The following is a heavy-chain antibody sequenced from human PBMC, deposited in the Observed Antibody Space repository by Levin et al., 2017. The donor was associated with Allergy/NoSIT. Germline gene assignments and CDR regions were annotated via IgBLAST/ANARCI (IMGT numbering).Heavy chain of an antibody. CDR1: GGSVSSGSYY. V-gene: IGHV4-61*01. J-gene: IGHJ4*02. D-gene: IGHD4-17*01. CDR3: ARGGTVTTHDY. Sequence: SETLSLTCTVSGGSVSSGSYYWSWIRQPPGKGLEWIGYIYYSGSTNYNPSLKSRVTISVDTSKNQFSLKLSSVTAADTAVYYGARGGTVTTHDYWGQGTLVTVSS. CDR2: IYYSGST.